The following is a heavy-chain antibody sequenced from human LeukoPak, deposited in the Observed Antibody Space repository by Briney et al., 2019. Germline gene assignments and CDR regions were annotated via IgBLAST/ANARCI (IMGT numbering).Heavy chain of an antibody. Sequence: ASVKVSCKASGYTFTGYYMHRVRQAPGQGLEWMGWINPNSGGTNYAQKFQGRVTMTRDTSISTAYMELSRLRSDDTAVYYCARDFRPEDWGVDYWGQGTLVTVSS. J-gene: IGHJ4*02. V-gene: IGHV1-2*02. CDR3: ARDFRPEDWGVDY. D-gene: IGHD7-27*01. CDR2: INPNSGGT. CDR1: GYTFTGYY.